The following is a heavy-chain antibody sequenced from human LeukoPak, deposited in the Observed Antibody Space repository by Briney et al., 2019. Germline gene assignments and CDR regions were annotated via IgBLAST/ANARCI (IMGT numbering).Heavy chain of an antibody. J-gene: IGHJ4*02. Sequence: GESLKISCKGSGYSFTSYWIGWVRQMPGKGLEWMGIIYPGDSDTRYSPSFQGQVTISADKSISTAYLQWSSLKASDTAMYYCARAYYDFWSGYRGQGYYFDYWGQGTLVTVSS. CDR2: IYPGDSDT. D-gene: IGHD3-3*01. CDR1: GYSFTSYW. V-gene: IGHV5-51*01. CDR3: ARAYYDFWSGYRGQGYYFDY.